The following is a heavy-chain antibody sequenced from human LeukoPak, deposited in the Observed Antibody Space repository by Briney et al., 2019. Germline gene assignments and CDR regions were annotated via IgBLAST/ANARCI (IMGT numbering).Heavy chain of an antibody. CDR2: IGTDGDT. CDR3: ARGHMLIGYYNFAWFDP. V-gene: IGHV3-13*01. D-gene: IGHD3-9*01. J-gene: IGHJ5*02. CDR1: GFTFSSYD. Sequence: GGSLRLSCAASGFTFSSYDMHWVRQVTGKGLEWVSAIGTDGDTYYPDSVKGRFTISRENAKNSLYLQMNSLRAGDTAVYYCARGHMLIGYYNFAWFDPWGQGTLVTVSS.